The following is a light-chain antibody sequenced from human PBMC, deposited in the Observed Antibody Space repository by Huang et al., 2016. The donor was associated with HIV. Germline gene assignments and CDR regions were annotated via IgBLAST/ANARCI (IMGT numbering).Light chain of an antibody. Sequence: EILMTQSPATLSASPGERATLSCRASHSVGSNLAWYQQKLGQPHRLLIYSAFIRSTGSSARFSGSGSGTEFTLTISSLQSEDFAVYYCQQYNNWPLTFGGGTNVEIK. CDR3: QQYNNWPLT. J-gene: IGKJ4*01. CDR2: SAF. CDR1: HSVGSN. V-gene: IGKV3-15*01.